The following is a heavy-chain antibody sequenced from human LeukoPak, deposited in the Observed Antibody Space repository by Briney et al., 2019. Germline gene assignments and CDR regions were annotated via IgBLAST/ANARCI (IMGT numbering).Heavy chain of an antibody. D-gene: IGHD3-3*01. Sequence: PSETLSLTCAVYGGSFSGYYRSWIRQPPGKGLEWIGEINHSGSTNYNPSLKSRVTISVDTSKNQFSLKLSSVTAADTAVYYCARISDFWSGWIDYWGQGTLVTVSS. CDR2: INHSGST. CDR3: ARISDFWSGWIDY. CDR1: GGSFSGYY. V-gene: IGHV4-34*01. J-gene: IGHJ4*02.